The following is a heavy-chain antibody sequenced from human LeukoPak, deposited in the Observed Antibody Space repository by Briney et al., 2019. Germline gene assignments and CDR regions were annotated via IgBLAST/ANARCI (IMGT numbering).Heavy chain of an antibody. D-gene: IGHD2-2*01. J-gene: IGHJ5*02. CDR3: AKDLGVVVPAERYNWFDP. CDR1: GFTFRSYG. Sequence: GGSMRLSCAASGFTFRSYGMNWVRKAPGKGLEWVAVIRYDGSNKYYADSVKGRFTISRDNSKNTLYLQMNSLRAEDTAVYYCAKDLGVVVPAERYNWFDPWGQGTLVTVSS. V-gene: IGHV3-30*02. CDR2: IRYDGSNK.